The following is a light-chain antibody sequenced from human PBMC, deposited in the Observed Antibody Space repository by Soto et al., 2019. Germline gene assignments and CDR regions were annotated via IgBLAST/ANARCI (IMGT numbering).Light chain of an antibody. CDR1: SSDVGGYNY. CDR3: ISYTSSSTSV. Sequence: QSVLTQPASVSGSPGQSITISCTGTSSDVGGYNYVAWYQQHPGKAPKLMIYVVSNRPSGVSNRFSGSKSGNTASLTISGLQAEDEADYSCISYTSSSTSVFGTGTKVPVL. J-gene: IGLJ1*01. CDR2: VVS. V-gene: IGLV2-14*01.